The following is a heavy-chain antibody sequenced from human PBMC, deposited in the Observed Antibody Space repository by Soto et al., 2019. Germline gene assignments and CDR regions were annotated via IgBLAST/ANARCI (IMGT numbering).Heavy chain of an antibody. CDR1: GGSISSGGYS. CDR3: VRVPDR. J-gene: IGHJ5*02. CDR2: IYHSGST. V-gene: IGHV4-30-2*01. D-gene: IGHD2-2*01. Sequence: LSETLSLTCAVSGGSISSGGYSWSWIRQPPGKGLEWIGYIYHSGSTYYNPSLKSRVTISVDRSKNQFSLKLSSVTAADTAVYYCVRVPDRWGQGTLVTVSS.